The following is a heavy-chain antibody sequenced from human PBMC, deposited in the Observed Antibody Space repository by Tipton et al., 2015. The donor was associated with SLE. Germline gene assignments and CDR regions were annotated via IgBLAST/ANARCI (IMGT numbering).Heavy chain of an antibody. D-gene: IGHD6-19*01. CDR1: DGSISNYY. Sequence: TLSLTCSVPDGSISNYYWNWIRQTPGKALEWIGEINHSGSTNYNPYLKSQVTISLDTSENQLSLKLNSVTAADTAVYYCARGPQWLVGYPYGMDVWGQGTTVTVSS. J-gene: IGHJ6*02. CDR2: INHSGST. CDR3: ARGPQWLVGYPYGMDV. V-gene: IGHV4-34*01.